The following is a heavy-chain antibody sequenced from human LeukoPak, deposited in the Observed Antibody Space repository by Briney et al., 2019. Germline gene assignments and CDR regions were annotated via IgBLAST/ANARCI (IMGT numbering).Heavy chain of an antibody. Sequence: SETLSLTCAIYGAALSGYHWTWIRQPPGKGLEWIEDIDYSGSANYNPSLMSRVTMSVDTSKKQFSLKLSSVTAADTAVYYCARSGPGIYDFWSAYWRYFDFWGQGTLVTVSS. V-gene: IGHV4-34*10. CDR3: ARSGPGIYDFWSAYWRYFDF. J-gene: IGHJ4*02. CDR1: GAALSGYH. D-gene: IGHD3-3*01. CDR2: IDYSGSA.